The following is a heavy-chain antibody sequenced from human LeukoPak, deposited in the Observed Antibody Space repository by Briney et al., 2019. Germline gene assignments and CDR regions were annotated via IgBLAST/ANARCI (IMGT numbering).Heavy chain of an antibody. CDR3: AKERPTSWLLIDWHFDL. J-gene: IGHJ2*01. D-gene: IGHD3-22*01. Sequence: GGSLRLSCSASGFKFGNYAMSWVRRAPGKRLEWISAITSSDGGTHYADSVKGRFTISRDNSKNVLYLQMTRLRADDTAVYQCAKERPTSWLLIDWHFDLWGRGTLVTVSS. CDR2: ITSSDGGT. CDR1: GFKFGNYA. V-gene: IGHV3-23*01.